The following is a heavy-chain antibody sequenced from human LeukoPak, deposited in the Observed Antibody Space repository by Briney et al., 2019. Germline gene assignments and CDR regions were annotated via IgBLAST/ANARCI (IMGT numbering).Heavy chain of an antibody. V-gene: IGHV4-39*07. D-gene: IGHD3-3*01. CDR3: ARGDLRVTIFGVVINDYYYMDV. J-gene: IGHJ6*03. Sequence: SETLSLTCTVSGGSISSSSYYWGWIRQPPGKGLEWIGSIYYSGSTYYNPSLKSRVTISVDTSKNQFSLKLSSVTAADTAVYYCARGDLRVTIFGVVINDYYYMDVWGKGTTVTVSS. CDR2: IYYSGST. CDR1: GGSISSSSYY.